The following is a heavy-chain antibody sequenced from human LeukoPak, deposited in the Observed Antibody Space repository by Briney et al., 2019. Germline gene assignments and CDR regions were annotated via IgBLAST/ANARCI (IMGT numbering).Heavy chain of an antibody. D-gene: IGHD6-6*01. CDR3: ARVHGSSEELCWFDP. CDR2: INPNSGGT. J-gene: IGHJ5*02. Sequence: ASVNVSCKASGYTFTSYAMNWVRQAPGQGLEWMGWINPNSGGTNYAQKFQGRVTMTRDTSISTAYMELSRLRSDDTAVYYCARVHGSSEELCWFDPWGQGTLVTVSS. CDR1: GYTFTSYA. V-gene: IGHV1-2*02.